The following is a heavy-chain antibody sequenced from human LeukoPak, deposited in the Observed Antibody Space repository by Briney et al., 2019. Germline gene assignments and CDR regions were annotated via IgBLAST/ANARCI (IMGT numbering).Heavy chain of an antibody. Sequence: PSETLSLTCAVYGGSFSGYYWSWIRQPPGKGLEWIGEINHSGSTNYNPSLKSRVTISVDTSKNQFSLKLSSVTAADTAVYYCAKLQTAVVPAATLGFDSWGQGTLVTVSS. J-gene: IGHJ4*02. CDR3: AKLQTAVVPAATLGFDS. CDR2: INHSGST. V-gene: IGHV4-34*01. D-gene: IGHD2-2*01. CDR1: GGSFSGYY.